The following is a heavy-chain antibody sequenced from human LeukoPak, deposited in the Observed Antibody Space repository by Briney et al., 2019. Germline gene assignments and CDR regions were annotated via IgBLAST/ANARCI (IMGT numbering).Heavy chain of an antibody. D-gene: IGHD3-10*01. CDR2: VSTDGTST. CDR3: ARDQLLWFGELS. Sequence: PGGSLRLSCAASGFTFSSHGMHWVRQAPGKGLVWVAHVSTDGTSTSSVDSVKGRFTISRDNAKNSLYLQMNSLRAEDTAVYYCARDQLLWFGELSWGQGTLVTVSS. CDR1: GFTFSSHG. J-gene: IGHJ5*02. V-gene: IGHV3-74*01.